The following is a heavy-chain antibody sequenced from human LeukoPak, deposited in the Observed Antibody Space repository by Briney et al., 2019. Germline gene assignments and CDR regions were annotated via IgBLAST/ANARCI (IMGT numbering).Heavy chain of an antibody. D-gene: IGHD2-2*02. J-gene: IGHJ4*02. CDR3: TTYTTGSFTY. CDR2: IKTKTDGGTT. Sequence: GGSLRLSCAASGITFNKAWMNWVRQAPGKGLEWVGRIKTKTDGGTTDYAAPVKGRFTISRDDSENTLYLQMDSLKTEDTAVYFCTTYTTGSFTYWGQGTLVAVSS. V-gene: IGHV3-15*01. CDR1: GITFNKAW.